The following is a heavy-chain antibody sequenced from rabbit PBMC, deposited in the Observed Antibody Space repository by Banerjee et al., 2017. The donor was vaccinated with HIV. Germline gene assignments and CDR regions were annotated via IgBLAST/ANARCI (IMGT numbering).Heavy chain of an antibody. V-gene: IGHV1S7*01. Sequence: QQLEESGGGLVQPGGSLKLSCKASGFDFSSYGVSWVRQAPGKGLEWIGYIDPVFGLTYYASWVNGRFTISSHNAQNTLYLQLNSLTAADTAIYFCVRDPDAGGMDYDLWGPGTLVTVS. D-gene: IGHD4-2*01. CDR2: IDPVFGLT. CDR1: GFDFSSYG. J-gene: IGHJ6*01. CDR3: VRDPDAGGMDYDL.